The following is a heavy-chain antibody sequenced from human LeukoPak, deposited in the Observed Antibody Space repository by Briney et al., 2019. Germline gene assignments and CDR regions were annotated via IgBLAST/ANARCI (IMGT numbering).Heavy chain of an antibody. CDR1: GFTFSSYW. CDR2: INSDGSST. Sequence: SGGSLRLSCAASGFTFSSYWMHWVRQAPGKGLVWVSRINSDGSSTSYADSVKGRFTISRDNAKNTLYLQVNSLRAEDTAVYYCARGKSYSSSFLDYWGQGTLVTVSS. CDR3: ARGKSYSSSFLDY. V-gene: IGHV3-74*01. D-gene: IGHD6-6*01. J-gene: IGHJ4*02.